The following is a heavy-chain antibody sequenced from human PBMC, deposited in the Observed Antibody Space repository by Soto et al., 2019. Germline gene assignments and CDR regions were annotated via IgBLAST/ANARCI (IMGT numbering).Heavy chain of an antibody. J-gene: IGHJ4*02. CDR2: IYYRGST. CDR3: AIFMGNSVAPTYFDY. V-gene: IGHV4-59*01. D-gene: IGHD5-12*01. CDR1: GGSINNYY. Sequence: QVHLQASGPGLVKPSETLSLTCTVSGGSINNYYWSWIRQPPGKGLEWIGYIYYRGSTNYNPSLKSRVTISVDTSKNQFSLKLSSVTTADTAVYYCAIFMGNSVAPTYFDYWGQGTLVTVSS.